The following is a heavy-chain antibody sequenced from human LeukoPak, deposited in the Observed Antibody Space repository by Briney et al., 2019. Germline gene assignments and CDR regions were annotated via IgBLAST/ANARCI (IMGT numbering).Heavy chain of an antibody. CDR3: ARVSMDYFGYYFDY. D-gene: IGHD3-10*01. Sequence: ASVKVSCKASGCTFTSYAISWVRQAPGQGLEWMGGIIPIFGKANYAQKLQGRVTITADKSTSTAYMELSSLRSEDTAVYYCARVSMDYFGYYFDYWGQGKLVTVSS. CDR1: GCTFTSYA. CDR2: IIPIFGKA. J-gene: IGHJ4*02. V-gene: IGHV1-69*06.